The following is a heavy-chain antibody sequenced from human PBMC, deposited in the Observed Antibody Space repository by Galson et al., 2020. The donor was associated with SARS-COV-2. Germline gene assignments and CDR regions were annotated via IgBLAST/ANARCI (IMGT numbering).Heavy chain of an antibody. J-gene: IGHJ3*02. V-gene: IGHV6-1*01. CDR1: GDSVSSNSAA. CDR2: TYYRSQWST. D-gene: IGHD1-26*01. Sequence: SQTLSLTCAISGDSVSSNSAAWNWIRQSPSRGLEWLGRTYYRSQWSTDYAVSVKSRITINPDTSKNQFSLQLNSVTPEDTAIYYCAGRVAGASSLHIWGQGTMVIVS. CDR3: AGRVAGASSLHI.